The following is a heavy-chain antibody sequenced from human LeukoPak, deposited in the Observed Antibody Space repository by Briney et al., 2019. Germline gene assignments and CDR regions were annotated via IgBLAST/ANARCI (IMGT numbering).Heavy chain of an antibody. J-gene: IGHJ4*02. CDR2: IRHDGRDK. Sequence: GGSLRLSCAASGFSFSSYGMHWVRQAPDKGLDWLTFIRHDGRDKYYADSVKGRFTISRDNSKNTLYLQIDSLRVEHRAVYYCARLMVGQAGVGATHFDFWGQGTRVAVSS. V-gene: IGHV3-30*02. CDR3: ARLMVGQAGVGATHFDF. D-gene: IGHD1-26*01. CDR1: GFSFSSYG.